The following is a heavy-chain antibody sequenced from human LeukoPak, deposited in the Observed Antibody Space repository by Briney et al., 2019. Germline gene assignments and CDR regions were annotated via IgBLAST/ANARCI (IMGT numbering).Heavy chain of an antibody. V-gene: IGHV3-74*01. J-gene: IGHJ4*02. Sequence: GGSLRLSCAASGFAFSSYWMHWVRQAPGKGLVWVSRINSDGSSTSYADSVKGRFTISRDNAKNTLYLQTNNLRAEDTAVYYCSRLIAARTPYYFDYWGQGTLVTVSS. CDR2: INSDGSST. D-gene: IGHD6-6*01. CDR1: GFAFSSYW. CDR3: SRLIAARTPYYFDY.